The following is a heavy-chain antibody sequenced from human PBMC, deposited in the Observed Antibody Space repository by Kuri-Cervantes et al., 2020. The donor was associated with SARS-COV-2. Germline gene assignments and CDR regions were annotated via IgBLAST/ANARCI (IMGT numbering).Heavy chain of an antibody. CDR2: MNPNSGNT. CDR3: ARGGQQELVGDAFDI. V-gene: IGHV1-8*03. Sequence: ASVTVSCKASGYTFTSYDINWVRQATGQGLEWMGWMNPNSGNTGYAQKFQGRVTTTRNTSISTAYMELSSLRSEDTAVYYCARGGQQELVGDAFDIWGQGTMVTVSS. J-gene: IGHJ3*02. CDR1: GYTFTSYD. D-gene: IGHD6-13*01.